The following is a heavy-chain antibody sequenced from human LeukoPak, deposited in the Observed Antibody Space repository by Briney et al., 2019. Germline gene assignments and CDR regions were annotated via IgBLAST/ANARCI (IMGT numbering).Heavy chain of an antibody. CDR3: ARHARDSSGWTRDAFDI. J-gene: IGHJ3*02. CDR2: IYYSGST. Sequence: SETLSLTCTVSGGSISSYYWSWIRQPPGKGLEWIGYIYYSGSTNYNPSLKSRVTISVDTSKNQFSLKLSSVTAADTAVYYCARHARDSSGWTRDAFDIWGQGTMVTVSS. D-gene: IGHD6-19*01. V-gene: IGHV4-59*08. CDR1: GGSISSYY.